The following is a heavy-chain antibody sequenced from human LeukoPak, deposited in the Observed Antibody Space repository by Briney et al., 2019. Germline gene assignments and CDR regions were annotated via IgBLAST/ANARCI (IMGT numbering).Heavy chain of an antibody. V-gene: IGHV3-53*01. CDR3: ARATGAFGIDY. Sequence: PGGSLRLSCAASGFTVSSNYMSWVRQAPGKGLEWASVIYSGGSTYYADSVKGRFTISRDNSKNTLYLQMNSLRAEDTAVYYCARATGAFGIDYWGQGTLVTVSS. CDR1: GFTVSSNY. CDR2: IYSGGST. D-gene: IGHD3-10*01. J-gene: IGHJ4*02.